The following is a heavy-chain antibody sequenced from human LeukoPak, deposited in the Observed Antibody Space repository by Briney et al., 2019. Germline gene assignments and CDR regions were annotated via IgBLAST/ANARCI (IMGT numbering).Heavy chain of an antibody. CDR1: GGSISSYY. CDR2: IYYSGST. V-gene: IGHV4-59*08. Sequence: SETLSLTCTVSGGSISSYYWSWIRQPPGKGLEGIGYIYYSGSTNYNPSLKSRVTISADPSKNQFSLKLSSVTAADTAVYYCARQGSGYHYDGMDVWGQGSTVGVCS. J-gene: IGHJ6*02. D-gene: IGHD3-22*01. CDR3: ARQGSGYHYDGMDV.